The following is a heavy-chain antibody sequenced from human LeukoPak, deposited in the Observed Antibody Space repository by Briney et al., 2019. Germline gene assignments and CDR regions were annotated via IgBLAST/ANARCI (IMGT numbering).Heavy chain of an antibody. J-gene: IGHJ5*02. CDR1: GYSFTGYY. D-gene: IGHD3-22*01. CDR3: ARKYYYDSNGYTT. Sequence: ASVKFSCKASGYSFTGYYMQWVRHAPGHGLEWMGFINPNSGGTNYARKFQGRVTMTRDPSMSTAYTEPSSLRSEDTGIYSCARKYYYDSNGYTTWGQGTLVTVSS. CDR2: INPNSGGT. V-gene: IGHV1-2*02.